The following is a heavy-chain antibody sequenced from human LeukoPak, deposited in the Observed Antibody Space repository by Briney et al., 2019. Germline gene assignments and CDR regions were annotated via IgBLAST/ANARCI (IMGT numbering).Heavy chain of an antibody. Sequence: PSETLSLTCTVSGYSISSGYYWGWIRQPPGKGLEWIGSIYHSGSTYYNPSLKSRVTISVDTSKNQFSLKLSSVTAADTAVYYCAKGAGPPWFDPWGQGTLVTVSS. CDR3: AKGAGPPWFDP. CDR2: IYHSGST. CDR1: GYSISSGYY. D-gene: IGHD6-19*01. V-gene: IGHV4-38-2*02. J-gene: IGHJ5*02.